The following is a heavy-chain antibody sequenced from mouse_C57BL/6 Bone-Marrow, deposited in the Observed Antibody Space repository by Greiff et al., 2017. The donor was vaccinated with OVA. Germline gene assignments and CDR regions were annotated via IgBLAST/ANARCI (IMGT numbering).Heavy chain of an antibody. J-gene: IGHJ3*01. D-gene: IGHD1-1*01. CDR1: GFSLSTFGMG. V-gene: IGHV8-8*01. CDR3: ARSRVITTVVPFAY. CDR2: IWWGDDK. Sequence: QVTLKESGPGILQPSQTLSLTCSFSGFSLSTFGMGVGWIRQPSGKGLEWLAHIWWGDDKYYNPALKSRLTIPKDTSKNQVFLTIANVDTADTATDYCARSRVITTVVPFAYWGQGTLVTVSA.